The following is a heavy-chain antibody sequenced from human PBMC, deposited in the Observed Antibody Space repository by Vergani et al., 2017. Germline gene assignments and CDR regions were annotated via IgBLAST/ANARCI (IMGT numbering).Heavy chain of an antibody. Sequence: QVQLQQWGAGLLKPSETLSLTCAVYGGSFSGYYWSWIRQPPGKGLEWIGEINHSGSTNYNPYLKRRVTISVDTSKNQFSLKLISVTAADTAVYYCTRSSYGPFDYWGQGTLVTVSS. CDR1: GGSFSGYY. V-gene: IGHV4-34*01. J-gene: IGHJ4*02. CDR2: INHSGST. CDR3: TRSSYGPFDY. D-gene: IGHD4-17*01.